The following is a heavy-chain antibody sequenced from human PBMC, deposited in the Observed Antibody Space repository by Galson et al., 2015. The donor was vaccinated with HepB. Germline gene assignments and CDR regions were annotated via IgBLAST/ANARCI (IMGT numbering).Heavy chain of an antibody. CDR1: GFTVDDYT. CDR2: SSWDGGSR. D-gene: IGHD2-15*01. V-gene: IGHV3-43*01. J-gene: IGHJ4*02. CDR3: AKDIFCSGGSCYGGFDY. Sequence: SLRLSCAASGFTVDDYTMHWVRQAPGKGLEWVSLSSWDGGSRHYADSVKGRFTISRDNSKNSLYLQMNGLRTEDTALYYCAKDIFCSGGSCYGGFDYWGQGTLVTVSS.